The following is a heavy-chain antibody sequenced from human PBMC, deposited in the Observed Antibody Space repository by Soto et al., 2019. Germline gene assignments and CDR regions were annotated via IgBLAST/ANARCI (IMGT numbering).Heavy chain of an antibody. J-gene: IGHJ6*02. CDR3: VKERADFVTVPHATSGTDV. Sequence: QIQLVQSGGGVVQPGGSLRLSCTASGFSFNKFGMHWVRQTPGKGLEWVASLSYDGNHDFYADSVTGRLIISRDNSKNTLYLQVNTLTVDDTAVYYCVKERADFVTVPHATSGTDVWGPGTTVTVSS. CDR1: GFSFNKFG. CDR2: LSYDGNHD. D-gene: IGHD2-15*01. V-gene: IGHV3-30*18.